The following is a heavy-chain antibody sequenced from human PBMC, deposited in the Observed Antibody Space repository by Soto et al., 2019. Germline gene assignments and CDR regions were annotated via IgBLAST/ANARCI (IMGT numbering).Heavy chain of an antibody. D-gene: IGHD6-19*01. Sequence: ASVKVSCKASGYTFTGYYMHWVRQAPGQGLEWMGWINPNSGGTNYAQKFQGWVTMTRDTSISTAYMELSRLRSDDTAVYYCARGKVDGSGWSGSLSYYYYYGMDVWGQGTTVTVSS. CDR1: GYTFTGYY. CDR2: INPNSGGT. V-gene: IGHV1-2*04. CDR3: ARGKVDGSGWSGSLSYYYYYGMDV. J-gene: IGHJ6*02.